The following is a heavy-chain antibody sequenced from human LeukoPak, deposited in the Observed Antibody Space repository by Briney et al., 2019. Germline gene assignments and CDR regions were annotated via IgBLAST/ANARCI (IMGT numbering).Heavy chain of an antibody. CDR3: ARRGLNAFDI. J-gene: IGHJ3*02. CDR2: ISDTGGGT. Sequence: GGSLRLSCAASGFTFSTYAMSWIRKAPGKGLEWVSGISDTGGGTYYADSVKGRFTISRDNAKNSLYLQMNSLRAEDTAVYYCARRGLNAFDIWGQGTMVTVSS. D-gene: IGHD3-10*01. V-gene: IGHV3-23*01. CDR1: GFTFSTYA.